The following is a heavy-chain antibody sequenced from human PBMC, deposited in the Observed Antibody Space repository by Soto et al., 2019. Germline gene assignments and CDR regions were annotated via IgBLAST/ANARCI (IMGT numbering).Heavy chain of an antibody. CDR2: INPNSGGT. CDR1: GYTFTGYY. D-gene: IGHD2-21*02. Sequence: ASVKVSCKASGYTFTGYYMHWVRQAPGQGLEWMGWINPNSGGTNYAQKFQGWVTMTRDTSISTAYMELNSLRAEDTAVYYCARDAGAYCGGDCPGVFDYWGQGTLVTVSS. CDR3: ARDAGAYCGGDCPGVFDY. J-gene: IGHJ4*02. V-gene: IGHV1-2*04.